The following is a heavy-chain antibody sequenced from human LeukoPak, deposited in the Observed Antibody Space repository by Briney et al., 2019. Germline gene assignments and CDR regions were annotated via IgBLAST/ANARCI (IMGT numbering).Heavy chain of an antibody. CDR1: GFIFKNFA. Sequence: GGSLRLSCVVSGFIFKNFAMSWVRQAPGKGLEWVSAIDGSGSHTFYTDSVKGRFTISRDNSKNTLYLQMNSLRAEDTAAYYCAKDYSSGYNWFDPWGQGTLVTVSS. V-gene: IGHV3-23*01. D-gene: IGHD6-19*01. CDR2: IDGSGSHT. CDR3: AKDYSSGYNWFDP. J-gene: IGHJ5*02.